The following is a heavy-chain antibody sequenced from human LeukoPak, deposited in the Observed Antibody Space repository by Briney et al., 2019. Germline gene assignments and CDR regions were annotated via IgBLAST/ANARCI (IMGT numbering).Heavy chain of an antibody. D-gene: IGHD1-26*01. CDR3: ARDPGGSLDY. CDR2: ISNDGSEK. Sequence: GGSLRLSCAASGFSFSYYGTHWVRQAPGKGLEWVAVISNDGSEKYYVDSVKGRFTISRDNSKNTLFLQMNSLRPEDTAVYYCARDPGGSLDYWGQGTLVTVSS. V-gene: IGHV3-30*03. J-gene: IGHJ4*02. CDR1: GFSFSYYG.